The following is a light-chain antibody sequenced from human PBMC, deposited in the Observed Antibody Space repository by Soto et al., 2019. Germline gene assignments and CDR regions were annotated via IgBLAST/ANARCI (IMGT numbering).Light chain of an antibody. J-gene: IGKJ2*01. CDR2: GAS. CDR3: QQYGSSPYT. V-gene: IGKV3-20*01. Sequence: ESVLTQSPGSLSLSPGERATLSCRASQSVSSNYLAWYQHKPGQAPRLLIYGASSRATGIPDRFSGSGSGTDFTLTISRLEPEDFAVYYCQQYGSSPYTFGQGTKLEIK. CDR1: QSVSSNY.